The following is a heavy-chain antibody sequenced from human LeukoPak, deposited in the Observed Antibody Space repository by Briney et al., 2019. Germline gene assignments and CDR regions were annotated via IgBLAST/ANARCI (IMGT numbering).Heavy chain of an antibody. J-gene: IGHJ4*02. V-gene: IGHV3-11*01. CDR3: AKAFTALVFFEY. Sequence: GSLRLSCAASGFTFSDFYMTWVRQAPGMGLEWVAYISPNGQTIYYAESLQGRFTVSRDNAKSSLFLQMNNLGAEDTAVYYCAKAFTALVFFEYWGQGTLVTVSS. D-gene: IGHD5-18*01. CDR1: GFTFSDFY. CDR2: ISPNGQTI.